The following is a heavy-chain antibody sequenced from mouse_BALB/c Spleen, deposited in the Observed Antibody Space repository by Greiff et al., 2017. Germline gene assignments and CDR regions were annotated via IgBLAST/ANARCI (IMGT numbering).Heavy chain of an antibody. CDR3: ARGGGYYNYAMDY. CDR2: INPNNGGT. J-gene: IGHJ4*01. D-gene: IGHD2-3*01. CDR1: GYTFTDYN. Sequence: EVQLQQSGPELVKPGASVKIPCKASGYTFTDYNMDWVKQSHGKSLEWIGDINPNNGGTIYNQKFKGKATFTADTSSNTAYMQLSSLTSEDSAVYYCARGGGYYNYAMDYWGQGTSVTVSS. V-gene: IGHV1-18*01.